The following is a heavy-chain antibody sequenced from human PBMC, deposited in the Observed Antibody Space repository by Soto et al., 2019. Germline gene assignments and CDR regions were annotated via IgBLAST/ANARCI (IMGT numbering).Heavy chain of an antibody. D-gene: IGHD6-13*01. Sequence: QVQLVQSGAEVKNPGSSVKVSCKASGGTFSSYAISWVRQAPGQGLEWMGGIIPIFGTANYAQKFQGRVTITADESTSTAYMELSSLRSEDTAVYYCARVSIAAAGTHPYYYYGMDVWGQGTTVTVSS. CDR1: GGTFSSYA. CDR3: ARVSIAAAGTHPYYYYGMDV. J-gene: IGHJ6*02. CDR2: IIPIFGTA. V-gene: IGHV1-69*01.